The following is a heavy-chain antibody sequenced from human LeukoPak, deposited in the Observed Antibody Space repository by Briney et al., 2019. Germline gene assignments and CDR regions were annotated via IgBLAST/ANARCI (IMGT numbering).Heavy chain of an antibody. J-gene: IGHJ6*03. D-gene: IGHD2-2*01. CDR2: MYPRDSDI. Sequence: GESLKISCKGSGYSFSTHWIGWVRQIPGKGLDWMVIMYPRDSDIRYSPSFQGQVTMSADNSISTAYLQWSSLKASDTAMYYCARVTGDIVVVPAAIRGLDYYMDVWGKGTTVTVSS. CDR3: ARVTGDIVVVPAAIRGLDYYMDV. CDR1: GYSFSTHW. V-gene: IGHV5-51*01.